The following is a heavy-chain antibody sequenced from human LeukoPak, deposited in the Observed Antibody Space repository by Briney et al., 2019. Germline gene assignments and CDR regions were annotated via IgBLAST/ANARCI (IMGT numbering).Heavy chain of an antibody. Sequence: GGSLRLSCAASGFTFSDYYMSWIRQAPGKGLEWVSYISSSGSTIYYADSVKGRFTISRDNAKNSLHLQMNSLRAEDTAVYYCARVGYYDFWSGYEYYFDYWGQGTLVTVSS. V-gene: IGHV3-11*01. CDR2: ISSSGSTI. J-gene: IGHJ4*02. D-gene: IGHD3-3*01. CDR1: GFTFSDYY. CDR3: ARVGYYDFWSGYEYYFDY.